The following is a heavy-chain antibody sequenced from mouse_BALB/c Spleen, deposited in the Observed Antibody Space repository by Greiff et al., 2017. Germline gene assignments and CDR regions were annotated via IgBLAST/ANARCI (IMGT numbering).Heavy chain of an antibody. Sequence: VKVVESGPGLVQPSQSLSITCTVSGFSLTSYGVHWVRQSPGKGLEWLGVIWSGGSTDYNAAFISRLSISKDNSKSQVFFKMNSLQANDTAIYYCARNYYRYEGGYFDVWGAGTTVTVSS. D-gene: IGHD2-14*01. V-gene: IGHV2-2*02. J-gene: IGHJ1*01. CDR1: GFSLTSYG. CDR3: ARNYYRYEGGYFDV. CDR2: IWSGGST.